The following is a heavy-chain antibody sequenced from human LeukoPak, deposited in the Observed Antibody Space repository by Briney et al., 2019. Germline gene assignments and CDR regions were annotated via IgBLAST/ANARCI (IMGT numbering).Heavy chain of an antibody. Sequence: GGSPRLSCVGSGFTFNEAWMTWVRQAPGKGLEWVGRIKSKIDGGTTDCAAPVKGRFTISRDDSKNTLYLQMNGLKTEDTALYYCTTRYGTSYYGYWGQGTLVTVSS. CDR1: GFTFNEAW. J-gene: IGHJ4*02. CDR2: IKSKIDGGTT. CDR3: TTRYGTSYYGY. D-gene: IGHD1-26*01. V-gene: IGHV3-15*01.